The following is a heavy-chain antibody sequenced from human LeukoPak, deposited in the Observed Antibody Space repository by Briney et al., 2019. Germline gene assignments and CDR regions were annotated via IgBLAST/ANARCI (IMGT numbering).Heavy chain of an antibody. CDR2: IKSKTDGGTT. D-gene: IGHD3-22*01. Sequence: PGGSLRLSCAASGFTFSNAWMSWVRQAPGKGLEWVGRIKSKTDGGTTDYAAPVKGRFTISRDDSKNTLYLQMNSLKTEDTAVYYCTTDVAGYDSSGYYYGPYYFDYWGQGTLVTVSS. CDR1: GFTFSNAW. J-gene: IGHJ4*02. CDR3: TTDVAGYDSSGYYYGPYYFDY. V-gene: IGHV3-15*01.